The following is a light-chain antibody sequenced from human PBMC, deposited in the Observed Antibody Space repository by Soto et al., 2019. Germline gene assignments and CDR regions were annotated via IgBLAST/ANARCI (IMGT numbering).Light chain of an antibody. CDR2: GAS. V-gene: IGKV3-20*01. Sequence: DILLTQSPGTLSLSPGERATLSCRASQSVRNSYLAWYQQKPGQAPRLLIYGASGRATGIPDRFSGSGSGTDFTLTISRLEPEDVAAYYCQQYCSSPYTFGQGTKLEI. J-gene: IGKJ2*01. CDR3: QQYCSSPYT. CDR1: QSVRNSY.